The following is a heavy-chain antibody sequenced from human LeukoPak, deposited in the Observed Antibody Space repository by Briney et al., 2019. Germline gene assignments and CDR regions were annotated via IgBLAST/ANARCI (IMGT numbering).Heavy chain of an antibody. CDR3: ARYCSSSSCYGRFDY. CDR1: GGSISGYY. Sequence: PSETLSLTCTVSGGSISGYYWSWIRQPPGKGLEWIGYIYYSGSTNYNSSLKSRVTISLDTSKNQLSLKLSSVTAADTAVYYCARYCSSSSCYGRFDYWGQGTLVTVSS. CDR2: IYYSGST. J-gene: IGHJ4*02. V-gene: IGHV4-59*01. D-gene: IGHD2-2*01.